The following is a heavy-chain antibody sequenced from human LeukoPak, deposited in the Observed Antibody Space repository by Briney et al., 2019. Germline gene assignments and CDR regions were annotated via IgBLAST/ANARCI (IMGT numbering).Heavy chain of an antibody. D-gene: IGHD3-9*01. CDR1: GFTFSSYS. J-gene: IGHJ6*01. CDR3: ARDVGYYDILTGYYYYYGMDV. V-gene: IGHV3-48*01. CDR2: ISSSSSTI. Sequence: LSGGSLRLSCAASGFTFSSYSMNWVRQAPGKGLEWVSYISSSSSTIYYADSVKGRFTISRDNAKNSLYLQMNSLRAEGTAVYYCARDVGYYDILTGYYYYYGMDVSGQGTTVTVSS.